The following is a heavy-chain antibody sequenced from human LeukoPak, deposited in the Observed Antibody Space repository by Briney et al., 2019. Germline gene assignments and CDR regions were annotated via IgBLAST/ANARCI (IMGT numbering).Heavy chain of an antibody. D-gene: IGHD3-10*01. CDR2: IYHSGSP. CDR1: GYSISSGYY. J-gene: IGHJ4*02. CDR3: ATFGEAFLYYFDY. Sequence: SETLSLTCTVSGYSISSGYYWGWIRQPPGKGLEWIGSIYHSGSPYYNPSLKSRVTISVDTSKNQFSLKVNSVTAADTAVYYCATFGEAFLYYFDYWGQGTLVTVSS. V-gene: IGHV4-38-2*02.